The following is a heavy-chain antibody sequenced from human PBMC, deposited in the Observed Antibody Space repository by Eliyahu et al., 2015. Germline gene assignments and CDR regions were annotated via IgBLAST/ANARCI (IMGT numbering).Heavy chain of an antibody. CDR2: IYSGGST. V-gene: IGHV3-66*01. CDR3: ARDRPGPSNWFDP. J-gene: IGHJ5*02. CDR1: GFTVSSNY. Sequence: EVQLVESGGGLVQPGESLRLSCAASGFTVSSNYMSWVRQAPGKGLEWVSVIYSGGSTYYADSVKGRFTISRDNSKNTLYLQMNSLRAEDTAVYYCARDRPGPSNWFDPWGQGTLVTVSS.